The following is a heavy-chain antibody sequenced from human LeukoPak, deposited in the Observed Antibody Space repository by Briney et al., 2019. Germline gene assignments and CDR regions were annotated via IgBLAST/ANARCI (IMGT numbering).Heavy chain of an antibody. Sequence: GGSLRLFSAASGFTFSSYWMHWVRQAPGKGLVWVSRISSDGDTTNYADSVKGRFTISRDNAKNTLYLQMNSLRAEDTAVYYCARVLCNWNDVVDYWGQGTLVTVSS. CDR2: ISSDGDTT. D-gene: IGHD1-20*01. CDR3: ARVLCNWNDVVDY. J-gene: IGHJ4*02. V-gene: IGHV3-74*01. CDR1: GFTFSSYW.